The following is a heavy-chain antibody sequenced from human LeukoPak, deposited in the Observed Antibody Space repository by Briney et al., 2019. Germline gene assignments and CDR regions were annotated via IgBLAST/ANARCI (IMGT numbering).Heavy chain of an antibody. Sequence: GGSLRLSCAASGFTFSSYGMHWVREAPGRGLEWVEVIWYDGRNIFYADSEEGRFTLSRDNSKNTLYLQMNSLRAEDTAVYYCARDGCSSTSCYPNYYYYGMDVWGKGTTVTVSS. J-gene: IGHJ6*04. CDR3: ARDGCSSTSCYPNYYYYGMDV. CDR2: IWYDGRNI. CDR1: GFTFSSYG. D-gene: IGHD2-2*01. V-gene: IGHV3-33*01.